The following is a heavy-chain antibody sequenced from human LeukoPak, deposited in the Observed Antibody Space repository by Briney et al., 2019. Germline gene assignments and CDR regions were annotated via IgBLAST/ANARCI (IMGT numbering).Heavy chain of an antibody. CDR2: IRYDGNDK. Sequence: GGSLRLSCAASGFTFSSYGMHWVRQAPGKGLEWVAFIRYDGNDKYYADSVKGRFTISRDNSKNTLYLQMNSLKTEDTAVYYCTIWWWAPRVGADYYYMDGWGKGTTVTISS. CDR1: GFTFSSYG. D-gene: IGHD2-21*01. J-gene: IGHJ6*03. CDR3: TIWWWAPRVGADYYYMDG. V-gene: IGHV3-30*02.